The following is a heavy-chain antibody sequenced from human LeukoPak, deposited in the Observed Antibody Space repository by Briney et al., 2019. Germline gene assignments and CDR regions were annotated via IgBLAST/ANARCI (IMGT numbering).Heavy chain of an antibody. CDR2: ISAYNGNT. CDR3: ARDCDRSGYYCY. D-gene: IGHD3-22*01. CDR1: GYIFTSYG. V-gene: IGHV1-18*01. Sequence: ASVKVPCKASGYIFTSYGISWVGQAPGQGLEWMGWISAYNGNTNYAQKLQGRVTMTTDTSTSTAYMELRSLRSDDTAVYYCARDCDRSGYYCYWSQGTLVTVSS. J-gene: IGHJ4*02.